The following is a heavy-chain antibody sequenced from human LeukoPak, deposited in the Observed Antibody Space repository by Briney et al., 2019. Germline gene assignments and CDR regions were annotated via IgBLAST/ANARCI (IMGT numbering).Heavy chain of an antibody. D-gene: IGHD3-22*01. J-gene: IGHJ4*02. CDR3: ARAYYYDSSGYGPRDLDY. CDR1: GYTFTSYY. V-gene: IGHV1-46*01. CDR2: INPSGGST. Sequence: ASVKVSCKASGYTFTSYYMHWVRQAPGQGLEWMGIINPSGGSTSYAQKFQGRVTMTRDMSTSTVYMELSSLRSEDTAVYYCARAYYYDSSGYGPRDLDYWGQGTLVTVSS.